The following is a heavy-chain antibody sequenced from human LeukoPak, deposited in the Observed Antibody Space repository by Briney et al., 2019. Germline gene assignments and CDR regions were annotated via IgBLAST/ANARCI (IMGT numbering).Heavy chain of an antibody. CDR3: ARMTVSGRDNWFDP. J-gene: IGHJ5*02. Sequence: APVKVSCEASGYSFTSYDINWVRQATGQGLEWMGWLNPNSGNTGYAQKFQDRVTITRNTSINTAYMELSSLRSEDTAVYYCARMTVSGRDNWFDPWGQGTLVTVSS. CDR1: GYSFTSYD. CDR2: LNPNSGNT. V-gene: IGHV1-8*01. D-gene: IGHD6-19*01.